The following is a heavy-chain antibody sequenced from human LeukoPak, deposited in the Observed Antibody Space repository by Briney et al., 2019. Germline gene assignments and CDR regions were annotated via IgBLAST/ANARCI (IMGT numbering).Heavy chain of an antibody. CDR2: IKEDGSEE. J-gene: IGHJ4*02. V-gene: IGHV3-7*03. D-gene: IGHD3-10*01. CDR3: AKRYYGSGNYDPLFEY. CDR1: GFSFRNHW. Sequence: PGGSLRLSCAASGFSFRNHWMNWVRQAPGKGLEWVANIKEDGSEEYYVDSVKGRFTISRDNSKNTLYLQMNSLRAEDTAVYYCAKRYYGSGNYDPLFEYWGQGTLVTVSS.